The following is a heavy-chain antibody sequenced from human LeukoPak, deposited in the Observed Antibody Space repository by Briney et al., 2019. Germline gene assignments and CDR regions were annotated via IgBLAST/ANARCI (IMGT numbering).Heavy chain of an antibody. CDR2: INHSGST. D-gene: IGHD3-10*01. J-gene: IGHJ4*02. CDR1: GGSFSGYY. Sequence: SETLSLTCAVYGGSFSGYYWSWIRQPPGKGLEWIGEINHSGSTNYNPSLKSRVTISVDTSKNQFSLKLSSVTAADTAVYYCARGRRSMVRGAGRFDYWGQGTLVTVSS. V-gene: IGHV4-34*01. CDR3: ARGRRSMVRGAGRFDY.